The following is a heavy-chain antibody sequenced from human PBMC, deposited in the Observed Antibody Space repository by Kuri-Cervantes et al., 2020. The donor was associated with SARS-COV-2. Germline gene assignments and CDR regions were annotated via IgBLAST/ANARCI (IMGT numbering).Heavy chain of an antibody. Sequence: ETLSLTCAASGFTFRHAWINWVRRAPGKGLEWVGRIKANSDGGTTDYAAPVRGRFTISRDDSNNILYLQMNSLKTEDTAVYYCTNLDESGDVGGGLWGQGTQVTVSS. CDR3: TNLDESGDVGGGL. CDR1: GFTFRHAW. D-gene: IGHD4-17*01. V-gene: IGHV3-15*07. CDR2: IKANSDGGTT. J-gene: IGHJ4*02.